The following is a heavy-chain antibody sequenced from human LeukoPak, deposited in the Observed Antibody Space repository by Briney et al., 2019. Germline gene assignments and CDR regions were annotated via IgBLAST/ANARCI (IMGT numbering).Heavy chain of an antibody. J-gene: IGHJ6*03. CDR2: IYTSGST. V-gene: IGHV4-4*07. D-gene: IGHD3-10*01. CDR3: ARVKYYGSGSYDKYYYYYYMGV. CDR1: GGSISSYY. Sequence: SETLSLTCTVSGGSISSYYWSWIRQPAGKGLEWIGRIYTSGSTNYNPSLKSRVTMSVDTSKNQFSLKLTSVTAADTAVYYCARVKYYGSGSYDKYYYYYYMGVWGKGTTVTISS.